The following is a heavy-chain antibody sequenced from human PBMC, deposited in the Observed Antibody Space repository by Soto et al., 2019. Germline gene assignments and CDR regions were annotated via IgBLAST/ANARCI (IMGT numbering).Heavy chain of an antibody. CDR3: ARGSISSSWYTCDY. D-gene: IGHD6-13*01. Sequence: QVQLVESGGRVVQPGRSLRLSCAASGFTFSSYGMHWVREAPGKGREWVAVIWYDGSNKYYADSVKGRFTISRDNSKNTLYLQMNSLRAEDTAVYYCARGSISSSWYTCDYWGQGTLVTVSS. J-gene: IGHJ4*02. CDR2: IWYDGSNK. V-gene: IGHV3-33*01. CDR1: GFTFSSYG.